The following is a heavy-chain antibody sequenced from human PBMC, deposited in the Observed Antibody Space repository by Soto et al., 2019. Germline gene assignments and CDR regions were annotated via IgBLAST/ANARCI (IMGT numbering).Heavy chain of an antibody. Sequence: SETLSLTCTVSGGSISSYYWSWIRQPPGKGLEWIGYIYYSGSTNYNPSLKSRVTISVDTSKNQFSLKLSSVTAADTAVYYCARQYSVQWLDPWGQGTLVTVSS. CDR3: ARQYSVQWLDP. V-gene: IGHV4-59*08. D-gene: IGHD2-15*01. J-gene: IGHJ5*02. CDR2: IYYSGST. CDR1: GGSISSYY.